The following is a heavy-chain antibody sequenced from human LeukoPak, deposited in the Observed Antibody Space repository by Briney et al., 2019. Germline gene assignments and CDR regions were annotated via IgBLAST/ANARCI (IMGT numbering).Heavy chain of an antibody. J-gene: IGHJ6*02. CDR2: INHSGST. CDR1: GGSFSGYY. D-gene: IGHD2-2*01. V-gene: IGHV4-34*01. Sequence: SETLSLTCAVYGGSFSGYYWSWIRQPPGKGLEWIGEINHSGSTNYNPSLKSRVTISVDTSKNQFSLKLSSVTAADTAVYYCASVVVPAANRRYYYYYGMDVWGQGTTVTVSS. CDR3: ASVVVPAANRRYYYYYGMDV.